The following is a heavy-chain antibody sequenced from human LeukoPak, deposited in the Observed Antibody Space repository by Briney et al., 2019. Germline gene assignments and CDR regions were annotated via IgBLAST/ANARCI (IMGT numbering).Heavy chain of an antibody. CDR2: ISANGGST. D-gene: IGHD1-1*01. Sequence: GGSLRLSCSASGFIISNYAMHWVRQAPGKGLEYVSAISANGGSTYYADSVKGRFTISRDNSKNTLYLQMSSLRVEDTAVYYCASLTPYKRNDWGSNIWGQGTVVTVSS. CDR3: ASLTPYKRNDWGSNI. V-gene: IGHV3-64D*06. CDR1: GFIISNYA. J-gene: IGHJ3*02.